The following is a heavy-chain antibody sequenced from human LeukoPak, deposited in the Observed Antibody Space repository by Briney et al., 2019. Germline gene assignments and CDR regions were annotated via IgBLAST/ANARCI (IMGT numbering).Heavy chain of an antibody. D-gene: IGHD6-19*01. Sequence: ASVKVSCKASGYTFTGYYMHWVRQAPGQGLELMGWINPNSGGTNYAQKFQGRVTMTRDTSISTAYMELSRPRSDDTAVYYCARSHGAVAVNFDYWGQGTLVTVSS. CDR1: GYTFTGYY. J-gene: IGHJ4*02. CDR2: INPNSGGT. V-gene: IGHV1-2*02. CDR3: ARSHGAVAVNFDY.